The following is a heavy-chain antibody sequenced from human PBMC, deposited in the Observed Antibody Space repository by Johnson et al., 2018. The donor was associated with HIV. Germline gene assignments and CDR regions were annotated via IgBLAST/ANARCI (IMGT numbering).Heavy chain of an antibody. J-gene: IGHJ3*02. CDR3: AKTYSEGEVRDAFDI. CDR1: GFTFSTYA. CDR2: ISGGGGST. Sequence: MLLVESGGGLVQPGGSLRLSCEASGFTFSTYAMSWVRQAPGKGLEWVSGISGGGGSTYYADSVKGRFPISRDNSKNTLYLQMNSLRAEDTAVYYCAKTYSEGEVRDAFDIWGQGTRVTVSS. V-gene: IGHV3-23*04. D-gene: IGHD2-21*01.